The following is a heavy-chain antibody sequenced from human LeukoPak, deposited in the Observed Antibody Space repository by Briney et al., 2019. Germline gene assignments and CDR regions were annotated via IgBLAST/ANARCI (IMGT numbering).Heavy chain of an antibody. Sequence: GGSLRLSCAASGFTFSSYWMSWVRQAPGKGLEWVANIKQDGSEKYYVDSVKGRFTISRDNAKNSLYLQMNSLRAEDTAVYYCARDHSVWSGYYISYYYYYMDVWGKGTTVTVSS. CDR3: ARDHSVWSGYYISYYYYYMDV. D-gene: IGHD3-3*01. V-gene: IGHV3-7*01. CDR1: GFTFSSYW. CDR2: IKQDGSEK. J-gene: IGHJ6*03.